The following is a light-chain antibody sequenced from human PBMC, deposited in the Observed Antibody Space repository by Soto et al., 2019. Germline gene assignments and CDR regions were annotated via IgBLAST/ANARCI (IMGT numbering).Light chain of an antibody. CDR2: WAS. J-gene: IGKJ2*01. V-gene: IGKV4-1*01. CDR3: QQYYSNPQT. CDR1: RNILYSSNKKNY. Sequence: DIVMTQSPYSLSVSLGERATINCKSSRNILYSSNKKNYLAWYQQKPGQPPKLLIYWASTRESGVPDRFSGSGSRTDFTLTISSLQAEDVAIYYCQQYYSNPQTFGQGTKVDIK.